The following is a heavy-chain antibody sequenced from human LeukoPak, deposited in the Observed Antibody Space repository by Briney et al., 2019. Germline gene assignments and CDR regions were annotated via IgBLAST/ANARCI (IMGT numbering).Heavy chain of an antibody. CDR1: GFTFSSYW. Sequence: GGSLRLSCAAPGFTFSSYWMSWVRQAPGKGLEWVANIKGDGSDNHYVDSVRGRFAISRDNAKNSLYLQMNSLRAEDTAVYYCARDLGYYRADYWGQGTLVTVSS. V-gene: IGHV3-7*04. D-gene: IGHD1-26*01. CDR2: IKGDGSDN. J-gene: IGHJ4*02. CDR3: ARDLGYYRADY.